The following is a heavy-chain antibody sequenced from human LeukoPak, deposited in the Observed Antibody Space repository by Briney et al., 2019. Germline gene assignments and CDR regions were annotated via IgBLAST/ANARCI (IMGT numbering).Heavy chain of an antibody. CDR1: GFTFSNYG. CDR2: ISPRGGGT. J-gene: IGHJ4*02. Sequence: GGSLRLSCAASGFTFSNYGMNWVRQAPGKGLEWLSGISPRGGGTYYADSVKGRFTISRDNAKNSLYLQMNSLRAEDTALYYCARGGYDILTGYYSVFDYWGQGTLVTVSS. D-gene: IGHD3-9*01. CDR3: ARGGYDILTGYYSVFDY. V-gene: IGHV3-23*01.